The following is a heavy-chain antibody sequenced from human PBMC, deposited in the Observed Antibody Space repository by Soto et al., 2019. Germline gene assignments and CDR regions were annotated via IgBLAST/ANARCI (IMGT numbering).Heavy chain of an antibody. CDR2: ISSSGSTI. J-gene: IGHJ4*02. D-gene: IGHD2-15*01. CDR3: ARGPGRSGGTFDY. CDR1: GFTFSRYE. Sequence: GGSLRLSCAASGFTFSRYEMNWVRQAQGKGLGWVSYISSSGSTIYYADSVKGRFTISRDNAKNSLYLQMNSLRAEDTAVYYCARGPGRSGGTFDYWGQGTLVTVSS. V-gene: IGHV3-48*03.